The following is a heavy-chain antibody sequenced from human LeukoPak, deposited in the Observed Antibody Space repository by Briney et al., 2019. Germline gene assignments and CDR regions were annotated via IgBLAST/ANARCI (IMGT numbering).Heavy chain of an antibody. J-gene: IGHJ6*03. CDR3: ARHHKLHWVIYYYYYMDV. CDR2: IYYSGST. V-gene: IGHV4-39*01. D-gene: IGHD1-26*01. CDR1: GGSISSSSYY. Sequence: SETLSLTCTVSGGSISSSSYYWGWIRQPPGKRLEWIGSIYYSGSTYYNPSLKSRVTISVDTSKNQFSLKLSSVTAADTAVYYCARHHKLHWVIYYYYYMDVWGKGTTVTVSS.